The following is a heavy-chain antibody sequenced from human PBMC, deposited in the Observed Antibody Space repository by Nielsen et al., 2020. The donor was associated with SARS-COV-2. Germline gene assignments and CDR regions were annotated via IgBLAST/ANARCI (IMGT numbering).Heavy chain of an antibody. J-gene: IGHJ6*02. CDR2: MNPNRGNT. CDR3: ARWRFSYGLGYYGLDV. Sequence: ASVKVSCKASGYTFTSYDINWVRQATGQGLEWMGWMNPNRGNTGYAQKFQGRVTMTRNTSISTAYMELISLRSEDSAVYYCARWRFSYGLGYYGLDVWGQGTTVTVSS. V-gene: IGHV1-8*01. D-gene: IGHD5-18*01. CDR1: GYTFTSYD.